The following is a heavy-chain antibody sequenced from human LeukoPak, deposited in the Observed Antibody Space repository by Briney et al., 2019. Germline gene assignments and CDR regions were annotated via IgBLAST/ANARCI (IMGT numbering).Heavy chain of an antibody. J-gene: IGHJ3*02. CDR3: ARDYVGAFDI. CDR1: GASIRSGRNY. CDR2: IYYSGSP. V-gene: IGHV4-39*07. Sequence: SETLSLTCNVSGASIRSGRNYWGWIRQSPGKGREWIGSIYYSGSPSYNPSLQSRVTMSVDTSKNQFSLKLSSVTAADTAVYYCARDYVGAFDIWGQGTMVTVSS. D-gene: IGHD1-26*01.